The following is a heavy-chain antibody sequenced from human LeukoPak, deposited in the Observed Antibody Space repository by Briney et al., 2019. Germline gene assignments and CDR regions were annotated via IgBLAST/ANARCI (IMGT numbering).Heavy chain of an antibody. CDR1: GYSFTNYW. CDR3: ARHTDYYYMDV. Sequence: GESLKISCEGSGYSFTNYWIGWVRQMPGKGLEWMGIIYPGDSDTRYSPSFQGQVTISADKSINTAYLQWRSLKASDTAMYYCARHTDYYYMDVWGKGTTVTVSS. CDR2: IYPGDSDT. J-gene: IGHJ6*03. V-gene: IGHV5-51*01. D-gene: IGHD2-8*02.